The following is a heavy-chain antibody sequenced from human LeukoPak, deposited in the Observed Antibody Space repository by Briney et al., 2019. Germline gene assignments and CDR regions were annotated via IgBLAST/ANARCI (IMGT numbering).Heavy chain of an antibody. CDR3: ARFNIAAAGTDDY. Sequence: GGSLRLSCAASGFTFSSYAMHWVRQAPGKGLEWVAVISYDGSNKYYADSVKGRFTISRDNSKNTLYLQMNSLRAEDTAVYYCARFNIAAAGTDDYRGQGTLVTVSS. D-gene: IGHD6-13*01. CDR2: ISYDGSNK. CDR1: GFTFSSYA. J-gene: IGHJ4*02. V-gene: IGHV3-30-3*01.